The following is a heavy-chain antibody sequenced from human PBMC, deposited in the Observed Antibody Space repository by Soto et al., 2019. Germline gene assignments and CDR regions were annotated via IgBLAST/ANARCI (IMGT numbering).Heavy chain of an antibody. CDR3: AREVQVHTPAFVY. D-gene: IGHD3-10*01. V-gene: IGHV1-69*19. CDR2: ISPMFGAA. CDR1: GDTFNTYA. Sequence: QVQLVQSGAEMKKPGSSVKVSCQSSGDTFNTYAMNWVRQAPGQGPEWMGDISPMFGAANHAPKFQGRVTITADESTGKSYMQLSSLTSEDTALYFCAREVQVHTPAFVYWGQGTLVTVSS. J-gene: IGHJ4*02.